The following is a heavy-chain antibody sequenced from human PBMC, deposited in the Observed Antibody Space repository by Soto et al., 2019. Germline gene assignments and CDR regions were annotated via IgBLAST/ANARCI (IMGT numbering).Heavy chain of an antibody. CDR3: ARGIGNGGSCSSLCYFDY. J-gene: IGHJ4*02. V-gene: IGHV4-34*01. CDR2: INHSGST. Sequence: QVQLQQWGAGLLKPSETLSLTCAVYGGSFSGYYWSWIRQPPGKGLGWIGEINHSGSTNYNPSLKSRVTISVDTSKNQFSLKLSSVTAADTAVYYCARGIGNGGSCSSLCYFDYWGQGTLVTVSS. D-gene: IGHD2-15*01. CDR1: GGSFSGYY.